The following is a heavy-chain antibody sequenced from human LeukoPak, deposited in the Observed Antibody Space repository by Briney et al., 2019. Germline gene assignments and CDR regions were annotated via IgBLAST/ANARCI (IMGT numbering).Heavy chain of an antibody. CDR3: ARIPVVCSSTSCYAGVDYYYYYMDV. CDR2: IYYSGST. J-gene: IGHJ6*03. CDR1: GGSISSYY. Sequence: SETLSLTCTVSGGSISSYYWSWLRQPPGKGLEWIGYIYYSGSTNYNPSLKSRVTISVDTSKNQFSLKLSSVTAADTAVYYCARIPVVCSSTSCYAGVDYYYYYMDVWGKGTTVTVSS. V-gene: IGHV4-59*01. D-gene: IGHD2-2*01.